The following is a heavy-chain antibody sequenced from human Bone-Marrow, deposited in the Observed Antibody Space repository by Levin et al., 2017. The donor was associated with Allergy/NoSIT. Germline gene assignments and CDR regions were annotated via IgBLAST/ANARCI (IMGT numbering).Heavy chain of an antibody. D-gene: IGHD1-26*01. CDR1: GYSFSTFW. Sequence: VASVKVSCQGSGYSFSTFWINWVRQKPGKGLEWMGQIDPSDSYINYSPSFQGHVTISADTSINTAYLQWSNLTASDTAIYYCARHSGSAWDGGYWGQGTLVTVSS. CDR3: ARHSGSAWDGGY. J-gene: IGHJ4*02. CDR2: IDPSDSYI. V-gene: IGHV5-10-1*01.